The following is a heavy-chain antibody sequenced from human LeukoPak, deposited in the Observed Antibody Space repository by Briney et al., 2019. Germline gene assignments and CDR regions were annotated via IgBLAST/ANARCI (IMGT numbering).Heavy chain of an antibody. CDR1: GCTFSSYW. CDR3: ARQNDFRLDY. Sequence: GESLKISCKGSGCTFSSYWIGWVRQLPGKGLEWMGIIYPGDSDTRYSPSLQGQVTISVDTSIGTAYLQWSSLKASDTAIYYCARQNDFRLDYWGQGTLVTVSS. D-gene: IGHD3-3*01. J-gene: IGHJ4*02. V-gene: IGHV5-51*01. CDR2: IYPGDSDT.